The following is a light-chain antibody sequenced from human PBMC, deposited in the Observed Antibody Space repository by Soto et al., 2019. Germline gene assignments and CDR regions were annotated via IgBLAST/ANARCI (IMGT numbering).Light chain of an antibody. CDR3: QTYDNSLSGLA. Sequence: QAVVTQPPSVSGNPGQRVTISCTGSSSNIGAGYDVHWYQQLPGTAPKVFIFGTSNRLSGVPDRFSGSKSGTSASLAITGLQAEDEADHYCQTYDNSLSGLAFGGGTKVTVL. V-gene: IGLV1-40*01. CDR2: GTS. CDR1: SSNIGAGYD. J-gene: IGLJ2*01.